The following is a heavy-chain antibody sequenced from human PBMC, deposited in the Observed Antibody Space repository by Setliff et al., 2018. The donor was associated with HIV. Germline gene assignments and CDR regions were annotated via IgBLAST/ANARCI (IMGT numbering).Heavy chain of an antibody. CDR3: ARGGLRQWNGF. D-gene: IGHD3-3*01. CDR1: GYSISSDYY. CDR2: IYHSGST. V-gene: IGHV4-38-2*02. J-gene: IGHJ4*02. Sequence: KASETLSLTCTVSGYSISSDYYWGWIRQPPGKGLEWIGNIYHSGSTYYSPSLKSRVTISVDTSKNPFSLRLTSVTAADTGVYYCARGGLRQWNGFWGQGTLVTVSS.